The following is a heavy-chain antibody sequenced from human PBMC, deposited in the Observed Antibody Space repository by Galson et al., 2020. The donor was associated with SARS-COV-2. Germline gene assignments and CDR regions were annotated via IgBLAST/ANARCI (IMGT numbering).Heavy chain of an antibody. Sequence: TGGSLRLSCAASGFTFSNYPMHWVRQAPGKGLEWVAVISYDGTNTYYADSVKGRFTISRDNSKNTLFLQMNSLRAEDTALYYCARDRMTRGSSPPYYFDYLGQGTLVTVSP. CDR2: ISYDGTNT. CDR1: GFTFSNYP. D-gene: IGHD1-26*01. J-gene: IGHJ4*02. V-gene: IGHV3-30-3*01. CDR3: ARDRMTRGSSPPYYFDY.